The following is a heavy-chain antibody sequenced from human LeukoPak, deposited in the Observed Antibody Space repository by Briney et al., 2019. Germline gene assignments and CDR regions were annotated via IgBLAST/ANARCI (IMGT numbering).Heavy chain of an antibody. D-gene: IGHD3-3*01. Sequence: APVKVSCKASGYTFTGYYMHWVRQAPGQGLEWMGWINPNSGGTNYAQKFQGRVTMTRDTSISTAYMELSRLRSDDTAVYYCARGGTIFGVVIMSFDYWGQGTLVTVSS. CDR2: INPNSGGT. CDR3: ARGGTIFGVVIMSFDY. J-gene: IGHJ4*02. V-gene: IGHV1-2*02. CDR1: GYTFTGYY.